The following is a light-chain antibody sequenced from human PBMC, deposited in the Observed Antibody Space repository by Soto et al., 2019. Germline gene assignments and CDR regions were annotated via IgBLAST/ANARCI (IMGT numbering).Light chain of an antibody. Sequence: DIQMTQSPPTLSASVGDRVTITCRASQSIDSWLAWYQHKPGKAPKLLIFKASTLETGVPSRFSGSGSETEFTLTISSLQPDDSATYYCQPYNSYSRTFGQGTKVEIK. CDR1: QSIDSW. CDR2: KAS. J-gene: IGKJ1*01. V-gene: IGKV1-5*03. CDR3: QPYNSYSRT.